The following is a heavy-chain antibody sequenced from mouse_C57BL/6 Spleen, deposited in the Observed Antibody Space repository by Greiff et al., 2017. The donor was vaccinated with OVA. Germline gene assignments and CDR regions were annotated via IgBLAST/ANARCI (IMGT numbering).Heavy chain of an antibody. Sequence: EVQVVESGPGLVKPSQSLSLTCSVTGYSITSGYYWNWIRQFPGNKLEWMGYISYDGSHNYNPSLKNRISITLATSKNQFFLKLNSVTTEDTATYYCARDPFPYYGSSYGFAYWGQGTLVTVSA. CDR3: ARDPFPYYGSSYGFAY. CDR1: GYSITSGYY. V-gene: IGHV3-6*01. D-gene: IGHD1-1*01. CDR2: ISYDGSH. J-gene: IGHJ3*01.